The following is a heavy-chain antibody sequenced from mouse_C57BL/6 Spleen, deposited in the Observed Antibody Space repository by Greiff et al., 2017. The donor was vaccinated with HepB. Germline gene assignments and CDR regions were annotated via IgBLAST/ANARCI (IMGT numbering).Heavy chain of an antibody. CDR1: GYTFTDYE. J-gene: IGHJ1*03. D-gene: IGHD1-1*01. CDR2: IDPETGGT. Sequence: QVQLQQSGAELVRPGASVTLSCKASGYTFTDYEMHWVKQTPVHGLEWIGAIDPETGGTAYNQKFKGKAILTADKSSSTAYMELRSLTSEDSAVYYCTRKVRMAFITTVGRGYWYFDVWGTGTTVTVSS. V-gene: IGHV1-15*01. CDR3: TRKVRMAFITTVGRGYWYFDV.